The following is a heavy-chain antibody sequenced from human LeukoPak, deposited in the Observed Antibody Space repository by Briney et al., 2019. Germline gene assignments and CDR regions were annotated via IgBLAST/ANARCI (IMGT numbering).Heavy chain of an antibody. D-gene: IGHD3-16*02. Sequence: SETLSLTCAVYGGSFSGCYWSWSCQRPGKGLGWMGEVNHCGSANYHPSLKSRVTISIDPSKKQFSLKLSSVTAADTAVYYCARVNAAFDYVWGSYRYDREFDYWGQGTLVTVSS. V-gene: IGHV4-34*01. CDR1: GGSFSGCY. J-gene: IGHJ4*02. CDR2: VNHCGSA. CDR3: ARVNAAFDYVWGSYRYDREFDY.